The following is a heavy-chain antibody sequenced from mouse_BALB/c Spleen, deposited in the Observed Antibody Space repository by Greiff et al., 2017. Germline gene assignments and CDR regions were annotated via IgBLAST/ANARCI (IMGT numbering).Heavy chain of an antibody. V-gene: IGHV1-80*01. CDR3: ARRRDLGSNYAMDY. CDR2: IYPGDGDT. CDR1: GYAFSSYW. J-gene: IGHJ4*01. D-gene: IGHD1-1*01. Sequence: LQESGAELVRPGSSVKISCKASGYAFSSYWMNWVKQRPGQGLEWIGQIYPGDGDTNYNGKFKGKATLTADKSSSTAYMQLSSLTSEDSAVYFCARRRDLGSNYAMDYWGQGTSVTVSS.